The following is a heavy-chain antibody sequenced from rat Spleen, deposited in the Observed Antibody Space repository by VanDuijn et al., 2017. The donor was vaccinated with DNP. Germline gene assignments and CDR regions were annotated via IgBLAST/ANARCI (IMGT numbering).Heavy chain of an antibody. CDR1: GYSITSNY. Sequence: EVQLQESGSGLVKPSQPLSLTCSVTGYSITSNYWGWIRKFPGNKMEWIGHISYSGSTSYNPSLKSRISITRDTSKNQFFLQLNSVTTEDTATYYCASSNWPYAMDAWGQGTSVTVSS. D-gene: IGHD5-1*01. CDR2: ISYSGST. V-gene: IGHV3-1*01. CDR3: ASSNWPYAMDA. J-gene: IGHJ4*01.